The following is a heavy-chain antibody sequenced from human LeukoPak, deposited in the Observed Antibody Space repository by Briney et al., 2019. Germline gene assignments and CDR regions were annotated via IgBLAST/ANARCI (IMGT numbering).Heavy chain of an antibody. Sequence: GGSLRLSCAASGFTFSSYWMSWVRQAPGKGLEWVSSISSTNTYIYYADSVKGRFTIFRDNAKNSLYLQMNSLRAEDTAVYYCARDDERDYTNLVGATLDYWGRGTLVTVSS. CDR2: ISSTNTYI. D-gene: IGHD1-26*01. J-gene: IGHJ4*02. V-gene: IGHV3-21*01. CDR3: ARDDERDYTNLVGATLDY. CDR1: GFTFSSYW.